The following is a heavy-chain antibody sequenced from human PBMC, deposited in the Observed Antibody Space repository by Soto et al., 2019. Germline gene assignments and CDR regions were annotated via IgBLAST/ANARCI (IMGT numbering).Heavy chain of an antibody. CDR2: IYYSGST. CDR1: GGSISSGDYY. V-gene: IGHV4-30-4*01. J-gene: IGHJ5*02. Sequence: QVQLLESGPGLVKPSQTLSLTCTVSGGSISSGDYYWSWIRQPPGKGLEWIGYIYYSGSTYYNPPRESRVTISVDTSKNQFSLKLSSVTAADTAVYYCARTVVPAAIVEWFDPWGQGTLVTVSS. D-gene: IGHD2-2*01. CDR3: ARTVVPAAIVEWFDP.